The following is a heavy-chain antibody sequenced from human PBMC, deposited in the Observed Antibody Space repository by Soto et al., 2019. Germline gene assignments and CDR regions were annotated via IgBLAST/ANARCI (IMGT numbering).Heavy chain of an antibody. J-gene: IGHJ3*02. V-gene: IGHV3-23*01. Sequence: EVQLLESGGVLVQPGGSLRLSCAASGFTFSSYAMNWVRQAPGKGLEWGSGISGSATRTYYADSVKGRFTISRDNAKNTLYLQMNSLRAEDTAVYYCAKDRTIAVAGTWAFDIWGRGTMVTVSS. CDR3: AKDRTIAVAGTWAFDI. CDR2: ISGSATRT. D-gene: IGHD6-19*01. CDR1: GFTFSSYA.